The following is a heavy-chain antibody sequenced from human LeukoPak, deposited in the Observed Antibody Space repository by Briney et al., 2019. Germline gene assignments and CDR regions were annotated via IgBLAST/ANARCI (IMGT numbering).Heavy chain of an antibody. Sequence: SETLSLTCIVSGGSISSGSCYWTWIRRSPGLGLEWIVYVYHSGSTKYNLSLKIRVTISVYKSQNPFSLKLVSVAAADLDLYSCARFNYDSSGYSRTFDYWGQGTLVTVSS. J-gene: IGHJ4*02. V-gene: IGHV4-61*01. D-gene: IGHD3-22*01. CDR3: ARFNYDSSGYSRTFDY. CDR1: GGSISSGSCY. CDR2: VYHSGST.